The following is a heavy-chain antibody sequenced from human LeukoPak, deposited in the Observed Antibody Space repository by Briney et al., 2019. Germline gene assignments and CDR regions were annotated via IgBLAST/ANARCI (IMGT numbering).Heavy chain of an antibody. CDR3: ARTGLTYYYDSSGPLDY. CDR1: GYTFTSYG. D-gene: IGHD3-22*01. J-gene: IGHJ4*02. Sequence: ASVKVSCKASGYTFTSYGISWVRQAPGQGLEWMGWISAYNGNTNYAQKLQGRVTITRDTSASTAYMELSSLRSEDMAVYYCARTGLTYYYDSSGPLDYWGQGTLVTVSS. CDR2: ISAYNGNT. V-gene: IGHV1-18*03.